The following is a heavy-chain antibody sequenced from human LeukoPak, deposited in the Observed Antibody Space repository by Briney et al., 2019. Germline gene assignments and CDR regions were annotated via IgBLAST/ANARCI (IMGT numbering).Heavy chain of an antibody. D-gene: IGHD2-15*01. CDR3: ARQGEVAAIWY. CDR1: GGSISSSSYY. V-gene: IGHV4-39*01. Sequence: SETLSLTCTVSGGSISSSSYYWGWIRQPPGKGLEWIGSIYYSGSTYYNPSLKSRVTISVDTSKNQFSLKLSSVTAADTAVYYCARQGEVAAIWYWGQGTLVTVSS. J-gene: IGHJ4*02. CDR2: IYYSGST.